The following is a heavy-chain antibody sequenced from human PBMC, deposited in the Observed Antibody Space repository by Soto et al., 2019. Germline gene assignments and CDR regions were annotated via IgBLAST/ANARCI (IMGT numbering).Heavy chain of an antibody. Sequence: PSETLSLTXSVSGGSISTFYWNWIRQSAGKGLEWIGRIYITGSTNVNPSLKSRVMMSVDTSKNQFTLKLNSVTAADTAVYYCARGGRDGFDTWGQGTMVTVSS. J-gene: IGHJ3*02. CDR3: ARGGRDGFDT. V-gene: IGHV4-4*07. CDR1: GGSISTFY. CDR2: IYITGST.